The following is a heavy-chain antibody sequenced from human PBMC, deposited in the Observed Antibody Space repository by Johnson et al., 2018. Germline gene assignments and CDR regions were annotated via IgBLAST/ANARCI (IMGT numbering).Heavy chain of an antibody. CDR3: ARAVVADHYYYYYMDV. Sequence: QVQLVQSGGGLVKXGGSXRLXCEASGFTFRDYYMSWVRQAPGKGLEWISYISSGVITTYYADPVKGRFTISRDNAKNSLYLQINSLRAEDTAVYYCARAVVADHYYYYYMDVWGKGTTVTVSS. CDR2: ISSGVITT. CDR1: GFTFRDYY. J-gene: IGHJ6*03. V-gene: IGHV3-11*04. D-gene: IGHD2-15*01.